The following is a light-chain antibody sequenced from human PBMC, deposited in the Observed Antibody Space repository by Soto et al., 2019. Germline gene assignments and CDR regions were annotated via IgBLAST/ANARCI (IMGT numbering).Light chain of an antibody. CDR2: NSS. Sequence: EIVLTPSPGPLSLSPGERATLSCRTSQSVRSNYLAWYQQKPGQAPRLLIYNSSTRATGIPDRFSGSGSGTDFTLTISRLEPEDFALYYCQQYRDLPQTFGQGTPVEIK. CDR3: QQYRDLPQT. J-gene: IGKJ1*01. V-gene: IGKV3-20*01. CDR1: QSVRSNY.